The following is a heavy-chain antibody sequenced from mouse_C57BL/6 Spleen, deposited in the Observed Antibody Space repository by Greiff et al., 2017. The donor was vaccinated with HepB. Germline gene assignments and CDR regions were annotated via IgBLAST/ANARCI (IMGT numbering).Heavy chain of an antibody. Sequence: QVQLKQPGAELVKPGASVKLSCKASGYTFTSYWMHWVKQRPGRGLEWIGRIDPNSGGTKYNEKFKSKATLTVDKPSSTAYMQLSSLTSEDSAVYYCARGGHYGSSPNWYFDVWGTGTTVTVSS. J-gene: IGHJ1*03. CDR3: ARGGHYGSSPNWYFDV. CDR2: IDPNSGGT. D-gene: IGHD1-1*01. CDR1: GYTFTSYW. V-gene: IGHV1-72*01.